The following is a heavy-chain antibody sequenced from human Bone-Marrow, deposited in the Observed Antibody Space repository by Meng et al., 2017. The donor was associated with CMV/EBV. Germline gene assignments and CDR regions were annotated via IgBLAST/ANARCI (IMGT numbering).Heavy chain of an antibody. Sequence: ASVKVSCKASRYTFTGYYMHWVRQAPGQGLEWMGWINPNSGGTNYAQKFQGRVTMTRDTSISTAYMELSRLRSDDTAVYYCARGEFSSWYGGRLVDYWGQGTLVTVSS. CDR3: ARGEFSSWYGGRLVDY. V-gene: IGHV1-2*02. CDR2: INPNSGGT. D-gene: IGHD6-13*01. J-gene: IGHJ4*02. CDR1: RYTFTGYY.